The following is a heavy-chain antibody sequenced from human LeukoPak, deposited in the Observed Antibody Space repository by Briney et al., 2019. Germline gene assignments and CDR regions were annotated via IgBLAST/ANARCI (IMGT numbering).Heavy chain of an antibody. CDR3: AKAGTKPQSLDY. CDR2: ISGRGSNT. J-gene: IGHJ4*02. V-gene: IGHV3-23*01. CDR1: GFTFSSYA. Sequence: PGGSLRLSCAASGFTFSSYAMSWVRQAPGKGLEWVSAISGRGSNTYYADSVKGRITISRDNSKNTLYLQMNSLRAEDTAVYYCAKAGTKPQSLDYWGQGTLVTVSS. D-gene: IGHD3-10*01.